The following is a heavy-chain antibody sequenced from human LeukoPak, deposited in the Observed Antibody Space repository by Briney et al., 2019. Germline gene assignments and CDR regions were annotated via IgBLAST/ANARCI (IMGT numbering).Heavy chain of an antibody. D-gene: IGHD3-3*01. J-gene: IGHJ4*02. CDR1: GFIFTNYF. Sequence: GGSLRLSCAASGFIFTNYFMSWVRQAPGKGLEWVASIKHDGSEKYYVDSVRGRFTISRDNTMNSLYLQMSSLRAEDTAVYYCATDRGWRTSGYYLYHFEYWGQGTLVTVSS. CDR2: IKHDGSEK. V-gene: IGHV3-7*01. CDR3: ATDRGWRTSGYYLYHFEY.